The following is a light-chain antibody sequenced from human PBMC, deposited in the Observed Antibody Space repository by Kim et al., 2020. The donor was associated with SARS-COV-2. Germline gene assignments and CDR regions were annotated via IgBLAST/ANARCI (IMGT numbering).Light chain of an antibody. Sequence: QSALTQPASVSGSPGQSITISCTGTSSDIGSYNLVSWYQQHPGKAPKLMIYDVSKRPSGVSYRFSGSKSGNAASLTISGLQAEDESDYYCCSYAATSTYVFGSGTKVTVL. CDR1: SSDIGSYNL. CDR2: DVS. V-gene: IGLV2-23*02. CDR3: CSYAATSTYV. J-gene: IGLJ1*01.